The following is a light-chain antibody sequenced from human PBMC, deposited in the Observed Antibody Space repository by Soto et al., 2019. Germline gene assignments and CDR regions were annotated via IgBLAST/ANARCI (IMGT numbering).Light chain of an antibody. CDR3: QQSYSTPYT. CDR1: QSITNY. CDR2: AIS. V-gene: IGKV1-39*01. J-gene: IGKJ2*01. Sequence: DIQMTQSPSSLSASVGDRVTITCRASQSITNYLNWYQQKPGKAPKLLMYAISTLQSGVPSRFGCSGSGTEFTLTISSLQPDHFATYYWQQSYSTPYTFGQGTKVDIK.